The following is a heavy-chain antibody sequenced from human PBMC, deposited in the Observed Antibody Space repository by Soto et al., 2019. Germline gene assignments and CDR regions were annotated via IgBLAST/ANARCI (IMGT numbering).Heavy chain of an antibody. J-gene: IGHJ4*02. Sequence: GGSMRLSCVASGFTFSEYDMTWVRQAPGKGLEWVSTVSKTGLTTYYADSVKGRFTISRDNSKNTVSLQMNSLRAEDTALYYCAKRYGPGGGCALFDHGGQGNRGPVAS. D-gene: IGHD2-15*01. V-gene: IGHV3-23*01. CDR3: AKRYGPGGGCALFDH. CDR2: VSKTGLTT. CDR1: GFTFSEYD.